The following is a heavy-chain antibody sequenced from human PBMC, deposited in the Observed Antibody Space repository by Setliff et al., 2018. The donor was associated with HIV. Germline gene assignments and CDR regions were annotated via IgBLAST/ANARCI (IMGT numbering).Heavy chain of an antibody. CDR1: GYNFDFHY. CDR3: ASHAKTVDIGLFDY. D-gene: IGHD3-9*01. CDR2: INPTAGST. J-gene: IGHJ4*02. Sequence: GASVKVSCKSSGYNFDFHYVHWVRQAPGQGFEWLGVINPTAGSTTLEQKFQGRLTLTRDASTETVYMELTSLRSGDTAVYYCASHAKTVDIGLFDYWGQGTQVTVSS. V-gene: IGHV1-46*02.